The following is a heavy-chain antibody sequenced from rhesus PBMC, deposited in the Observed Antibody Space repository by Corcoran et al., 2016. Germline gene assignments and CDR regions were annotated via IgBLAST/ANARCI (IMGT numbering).Heavy chain of an antibody. D-gene: IGHD4-35*01. CDR1: GFSIITSVLG. CDR3: ARRHYGNYLSIDY. V-gene: IGHV2-174*01. CDR2: IYWYDDK. Sequence: QVTLTESGPALVKPTQTLTLPCTFSGFSIITSVLGVGWLRPPPGKALELLARIYWYDDKYYSTSLKSRLTISKDTSKNQVVLTMTNMDPVDTATYYCARRHYGNYLSIDYWGQGVLVTVSS. J-gene: IGHJ4*01.